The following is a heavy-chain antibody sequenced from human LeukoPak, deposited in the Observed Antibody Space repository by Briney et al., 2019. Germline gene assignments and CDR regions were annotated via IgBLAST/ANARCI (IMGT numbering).Heavy chain of an antibody. CDR2: ISGSCGST. Sequence: PGGSLRLSCAASGFTFSSYAMCWVRQAPGKGLEWVSAISGSCGSTYYADSVKGRFTISRDNSKNTRYLQMNSLRAEDTAVYYCAESGYYDILTGYHRRFDYWGQGTLVTVSS. V-gene: IGHV3-23*01. J-gene: IGHJ4*02. CDR1: GFTFSSYA. D-gene: IGHD3-9*01. CDR3: AESGYYDILTGYHRRFDY.